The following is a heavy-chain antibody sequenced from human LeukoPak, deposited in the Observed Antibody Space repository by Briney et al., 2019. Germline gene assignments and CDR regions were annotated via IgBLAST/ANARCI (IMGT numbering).Heavy chain of an antibody. J-gene: IGHJ4*02. D-gene: IGHD4-17*01. Sequence: GRSLRLSCAASGFTFSSYVMHWVRQAPGKGLEWVAVISYDGSNKYYADSVKGRFTISRDNSKNTLYLQMNSLRAEDTAVYYCAKDGNYGDYGKDYWGQGTLVTVSS. CDR1: GFTFSSYV. V-gene: IGHV3-30*18. CDR3: AKDGNYGDYGKDY. CDR2: ISYDGSNK.